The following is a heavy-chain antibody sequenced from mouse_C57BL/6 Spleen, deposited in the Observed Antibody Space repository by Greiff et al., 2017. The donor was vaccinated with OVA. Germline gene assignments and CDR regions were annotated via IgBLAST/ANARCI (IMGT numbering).Heavy chain of an antibody. Sequence: EVMLVESGGDLVKPGGSLKLSCAASGFTFSSYGMSWVRQTPDKRLEWVATISSGGSYTYYPDSVKGRFTISRDNAKNTLYLQLSSLKSEDTAMYSCARPPPIYDWGQGTSVTVSS. CDR2: ISSGGSYT. J-gene: IGHJ4*01. V-gene: IGHV5-6*01. CDR1: GFTFSSYG. D-gene: IGHD1-1*01. CDR3: ARPPPIYD.